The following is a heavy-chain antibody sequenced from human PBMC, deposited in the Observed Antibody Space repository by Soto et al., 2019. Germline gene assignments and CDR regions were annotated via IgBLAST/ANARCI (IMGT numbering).Heavy chain of an antibody. V-gene: IGHV3-7*03. D-gene: IGHD4-4*01. Sequence: GSLRLSCEASGFTFSGYWMSWVRQAPGKGLEWVADIKHDGSVQYYVDSVKGRLTISRDNAKKQLYLQMNGLRAEDTALYYCARAPYSNAWYRFDLWGQGTLVTVSS. CDR1: GFTFSGYW. CDR2: IKHDGSVQ. J-gene: IGHJ4*02. CDR3: ARAPYSNAWYRFDL.